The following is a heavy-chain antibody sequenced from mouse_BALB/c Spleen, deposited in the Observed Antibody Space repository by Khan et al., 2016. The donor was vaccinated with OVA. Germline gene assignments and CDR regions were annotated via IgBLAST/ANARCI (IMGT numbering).Heavy chain of an antibody. CDR2: IWSDGST. CDR3: GRQIYHWYFDV. V-gene: IGHV2-6-1*01. Sequence: QVQLKQSGPGLVAPSLSLSITCTISGFSLTSYSVHWVRQPPGKGLEWLVVIWSDGSTTYSSALKSRLSISKDNSKSQVFLKMNSLQTDDTAMYYYGRQIYHWYFDVWGAGTTVTVSS. J-gene: IGHJ1*01. D-gene: IGHD2-1*01. CDR1: GFSLTSYS.